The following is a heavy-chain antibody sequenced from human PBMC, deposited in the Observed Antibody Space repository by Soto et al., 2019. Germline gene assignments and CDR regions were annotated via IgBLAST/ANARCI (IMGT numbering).Heavy chain of an antibody. D-gene: IGHD6-6*01. V-gene: IGHV2-5*02. CDR2: IYWDDDK. CDR3: AHSMYSRSSFEY. J-gene: IGHJ4*02. Sequence: GLDLEWLALIYWDDDKRYSPSLKSRLTITKDTSKNQVVLTLTNMDPVDTATYYCAHSMYSRSSFEYWGQGTLVTVSS.